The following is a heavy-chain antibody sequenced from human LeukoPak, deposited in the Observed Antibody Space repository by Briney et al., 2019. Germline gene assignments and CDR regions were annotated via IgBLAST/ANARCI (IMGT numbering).Heavy chain of an antibody. CDR3: AITTGTGFDY. J-gene: IGHJ4*02. V-gene: IGHV4-59*01. D-gene: IGHD3-3*01. CDR1: GGPISSYY. Sequence: SETLSLTCTVSGGPISSYYWSWIRQPPGKGLEWIGYIYYSGSINYYPYHNNRVTISVDTSKSQVSLKLSSVTAADTAEYYCAITTGTGFDYWGQGTLVTVSS. CDR2: IYYSGSI.